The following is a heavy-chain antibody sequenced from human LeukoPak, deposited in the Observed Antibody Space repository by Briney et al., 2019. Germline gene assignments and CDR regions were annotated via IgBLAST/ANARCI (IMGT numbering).Heavy chain of an antibody. CDR2: ISSSGSTI. CDR1: GYTFSDYY. CDR3: ARGTYSGTYYGWFYFDY. J-gene: IGHJ4*02. D-gene: IGHD1-26*01. Sequence: GGSLRLSCAASGYTFSDYYMSWIRQAPGKGLEWVSYISSSGSTIYYADSVKGRFTISRDNAKSSLSLQMNSLRAEDTAVYYCARGTYSGTYYGWFYFDYWGPGTLVTVSS. V-gene: IGHV3-11*01.